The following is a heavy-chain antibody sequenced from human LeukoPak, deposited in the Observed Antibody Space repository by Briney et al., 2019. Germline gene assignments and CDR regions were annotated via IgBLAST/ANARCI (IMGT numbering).Heavy chain of an antibody. Sequence: SETLSLTCTVSGGSISYYYWSWIRQPPGKGLEWIGHVYHSGSTNYNPSFKSRVTISVDTSKNHFSLYLSSVTAADTAVYYCVRHAATRHNYGMDVWGQGTTVTVSS. D-gene: IGHD6-13*01. V-gene: IGHV4-59*08. CDR1: GGSISYYY. CDR2: VYHSGST. CDR3: VRHAATRHNYGMDV. J-gene: IGHJ6*02.